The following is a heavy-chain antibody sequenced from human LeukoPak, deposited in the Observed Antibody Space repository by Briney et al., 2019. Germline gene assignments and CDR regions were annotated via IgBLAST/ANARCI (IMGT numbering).Heavy chain of an antibody. CDR2: IRSKAYGGTT. D-gene: IGHD6-19*01. J-gene: IGHJ4*02. Sequence: GGSLRLSCTAPGFTFGDYAMSWVRQAPGKGLEWGGFIRSKAYGGTTEYAASVKGRFTISRDDSKSIAYLQMNSLKTEDAAVYYCTRHAVAGRSRLYYFDYWGQGTLVTVSS. CDR3: TRHAVAGRSRLYYFDY. V-gene: IGHV3-49*04. CDR1: GFTFGDYA.